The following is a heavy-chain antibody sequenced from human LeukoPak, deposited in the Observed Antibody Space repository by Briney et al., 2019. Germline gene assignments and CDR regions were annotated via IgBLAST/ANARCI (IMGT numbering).Heavy chain of an antibody. CDR2: ISGSGGST. J-gene: IGHJ4*02. Sequence: GGSLRLSCAASGFTFSSCAMSWVRQAPGKGLEWVSTISGSGGSTYYADSVKGRFTISRDNSKNRLYLQMNSLRAEDTAVYYCAKSPNYDFWSGYYIDYWGQGTLVTVSS. D-gene: IGHD3-3*01. CDR3: AKSPNYDFWSGYYIDY. V-gene: IGHV3-23*01. CDR1: GFTFSSCA.